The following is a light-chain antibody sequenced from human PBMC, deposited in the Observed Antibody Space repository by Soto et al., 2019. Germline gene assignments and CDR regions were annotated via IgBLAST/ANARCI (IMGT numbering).Light chain of an antibody. CDR1: QDIRDC. V-gene: IGKV1-33*01. J-gene: IGKJ2*01. CDR3: QQCDDYPYT. CDR2: DAS. Sequence: DIQMTQSPSSLSASVGDRVTITCQASQDIRDCLNWYQQKPGKAPKLLVYDASNVEAGVPSRFSGSGSGTHFSFTISSLQTEDIATYYCQQCDDYPYTFGQGTKLEI.